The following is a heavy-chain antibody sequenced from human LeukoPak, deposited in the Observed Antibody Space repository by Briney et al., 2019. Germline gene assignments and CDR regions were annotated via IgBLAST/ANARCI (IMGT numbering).Heavy chain of an antibody. CDR2: INPSGGST. CDR1: GYTFTSYY. V-gene: IGHV1-46*01. CDR3: ASLPYCSSTSCHPTGDAFDI. Sequence: ASVKVSCKASGYTFTSYYMHWVRQAPGQGFEWMGIINPSGGSTSYAQKFQGRATMTRDTSTSTVYMELSSLRSEDTAVYYCASLPYCSSTSCHPTGDAFDIWGQGTMVTVSS. D-gene: IGHD2-2*01. J-gene: IGHJ3*02.